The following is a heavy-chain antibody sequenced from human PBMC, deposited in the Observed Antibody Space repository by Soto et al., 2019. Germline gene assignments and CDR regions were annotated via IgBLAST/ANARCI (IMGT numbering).Heavy chain of an antibody. D-gene: IGHD6-19*01. CDR3: AREGDKYASGCLKCGAYEY. V-gene: IGHV3-7*01. CDR1: GFTFGTFW. J-gene: IGHJ4*02. CDR2: IKYDGSGK. Sequence: EVQLVESGGGLVQPGGSLTLSCAASGFTFGTFWMTWVRQAPGKGLEWVANIKYDGSGKYYADSVAGRFTISRDNAGNSLYLQMHSLRVDDTATYYCAREGDKYASGCLKCGAYEYRGQGIPVIVSS.